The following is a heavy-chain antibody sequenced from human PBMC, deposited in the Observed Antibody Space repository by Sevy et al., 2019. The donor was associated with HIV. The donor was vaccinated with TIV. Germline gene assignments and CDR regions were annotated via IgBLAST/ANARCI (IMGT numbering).Heavy chain of an antibody. J-gene: IGHJ6*02. Sequence: ASVKVSCKASGYTFTSYGISWVRQAPGQGLEWMGWISAYNGNTNYAQKLQGRVTMTTDTSTSTAYMEVRSLRSDDTAVYYCARVREDIVVVPAAIRNYYYGMDVWGQGTTVTVSS. CDR1: GYTFTSYG. V-gene: IGHV1-18*01. CDR2: ISAYNGNT. D-gene: IGHD2-2*02. CDR3: ARVREDIVVVPAAIRNYYYGMDV.